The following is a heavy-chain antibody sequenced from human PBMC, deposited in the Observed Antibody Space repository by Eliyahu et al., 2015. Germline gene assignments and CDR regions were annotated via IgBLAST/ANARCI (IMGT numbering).Heavy chain of an antibody. D-gene: IGHD3-3*01. CDR1: GYTFTSYG. CDR2: ISAYNGNT. J-gene: IGHJ6*02. CDR3: ARCLHDFWSGYWEGDYYYGMDV. V-gene: IGHV1-18*01. Sequence: QVQLVQSGAEVKKPGASVKVXCXAXGYTFTSYGISWVRQAPGXGLXGMGWISAYNGNTNYAQKLQGRVTMTTDTSTSTAYMELRSLRSDDTAVYYCARCLHDFWSGYWEGDYYYGMDVWGQGTTVTVSS.